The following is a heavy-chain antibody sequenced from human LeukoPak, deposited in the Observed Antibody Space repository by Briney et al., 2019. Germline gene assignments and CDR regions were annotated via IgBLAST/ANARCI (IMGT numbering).Heavy chain of an antibody. V-gene: IGHV4-59*08. CDR1: GGSISSYY. CDR3: ARGLWFGEFNQNRQLDY. J-gene: IGHJ4*02. CDR2: IYYSGST. Sequence: SETLSLTCTVSGGSISSYYWGWIRQPPGKGLEWIGYIYYSGSTNYNPSLKSRVTISVDTSKNQFSLKLSSVTAADTAVYYCARGLWFGEFNQNRQLDYWGQGTLVTVSS. D-gene: IGHD3-10*01.